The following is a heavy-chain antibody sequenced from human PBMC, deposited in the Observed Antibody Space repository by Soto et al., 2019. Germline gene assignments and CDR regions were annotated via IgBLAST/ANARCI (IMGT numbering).Heavy chain of an antibody. V-gene: IGHV3-23*01. D-gene: IGHD3-9*01. CDR1: GFTFSDYA. CDR2: VSGGGGST. CDR3: AKTNDWYGEY. J-gene: IGHJ4*02. Sequence: PGGSLRLSCEASGFTFSDYALSWVRQAPGKGLEWVSSVSGGGGSTYYADSVKGRFTVSRDKSKNTVYLQMNSLRADDTAVYYCAKTNDWYGEYWGQGTLVTVSS.